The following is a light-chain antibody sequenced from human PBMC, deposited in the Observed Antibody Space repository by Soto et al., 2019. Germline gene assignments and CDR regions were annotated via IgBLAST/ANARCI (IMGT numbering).Light chain of an antibody. Sequence: AFQLTQSPSSLSASVGDRVTITCRASQGIRMDLGWYQQSPVNAPKVLIVGSSTLQSGVPPRFSGSGSGTAFTLDIRSLQPEDSETYYCRQDIHYTWTFGQGTKVDIK. CDR1: QGIRMD. J-gene: IGKJ1*01. CDR3: RQDIHYTWT. CDR2: GSS. V-gene: IGKV1-6*01.